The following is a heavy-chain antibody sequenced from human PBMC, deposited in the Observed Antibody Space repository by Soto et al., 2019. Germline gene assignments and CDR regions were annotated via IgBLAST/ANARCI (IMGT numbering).Heavy chain of an antibody. J-gene: IGHJ6*02. CDR3: ARVGYCSSTSCSYYYYGMDV. CDR1: GYSFTSYW. V-gene: IGHV5-10-1*01. CDR2: IDPSDSYT. D-gene: IGHD2-2*01. Sequence: GESLKISCKGSGYSFTSYWISWVRQMPGKGLEWMGRIDPSDSYTNYSPSFQGHVTISADKSISTAYLQWSSLKASDTAMYYCARVGYCSSTSCSYYYYGMDVWGQGTTVTVSS.